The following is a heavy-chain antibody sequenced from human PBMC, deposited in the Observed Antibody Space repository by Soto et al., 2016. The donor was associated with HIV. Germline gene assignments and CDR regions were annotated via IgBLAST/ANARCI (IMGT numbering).Heavy chain of an antibody. J-gene: IGHJ2*01. CDR3: AKAPRKDTYGPSFYWYFDL. CDR1: GFTFSSYV. Sequence: EVQLLESGGGLVQHGGSLRLSCAASGFTFSSYVMSWVRQAPGRGLEWVSVISNSGGSTYYADSVKGRFTISRDNSKNTLSLQMNSLRAEDTAVYYCAKAPRKDTYGPSFYWYFDLWGRGTLVTVSS. D-gene: IGHD5-18*01. V-gene: IGHV3-23*01. CDR2: ISNSGGST.